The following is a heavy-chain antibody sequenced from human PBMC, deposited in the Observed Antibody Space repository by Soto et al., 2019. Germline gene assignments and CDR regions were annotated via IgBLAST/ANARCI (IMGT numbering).Heavy chain of an antibody. CDR2: IYWDDDK. V-gene: IGHV2-5*02. D-gene: IGHD2-21*01. CDR1: GVSLSISGMG. Sequence: QITLREYGPTLVKPRQTLTLTCTFSGVSLSISGMGVGWFRQPPGKALEWLALIYWDDDKRYSPSLRTRLTINKDTSRNQVVLTMTNMSPGDTATYSCAHLIEGAYFDYWGRGTPVTVSS. J-gene: IGHJ4*02. CDR3: AHLIEGAYFDY.